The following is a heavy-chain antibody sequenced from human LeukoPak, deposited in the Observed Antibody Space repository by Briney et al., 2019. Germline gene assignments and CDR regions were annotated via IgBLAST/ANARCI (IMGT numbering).Heavy chain of an antibody. CDR2: IYYSGST. D-gene: IGHD2-2*01. J-gene: IGHJ4*02. V-gene: IGHV4-61*01. CDR3: ARINRASTSYDY. CDR1: GSSVSSGSYY. Sequence: SETLSLTCTVSGSSVSSGSYYWSWIRQPPGKGLERIGYIYYSGSTNYNPSLKSRVTISVDSSKNQFSLKLSSVTAADTAVYYCARINRASTSYDYWGQGTLVTVSS.